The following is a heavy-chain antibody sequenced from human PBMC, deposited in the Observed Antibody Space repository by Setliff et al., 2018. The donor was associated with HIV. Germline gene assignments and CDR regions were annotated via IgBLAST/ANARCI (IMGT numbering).Heavy chain of an antibody. D-gene: IGHD4-17*01. Sequence: TLSLTCTVSGGSISTYYWSWIRQPPGKGLEWIGSIYFTGSSDNNPSLKSRVTLSVDTSKHQFSLKLSSVTAADTAVYYCARVQMAYAAFDVWGQGTMVT. J-gene: IGHJ3*01. CDR3: ARVQMAYAAFDV. CDR1: GGSISTYY. CDR2: IYFTGSS. V-gene: IGHV4-59*01.